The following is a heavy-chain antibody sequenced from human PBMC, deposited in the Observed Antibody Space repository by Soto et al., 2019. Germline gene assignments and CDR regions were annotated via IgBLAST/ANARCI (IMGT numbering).Heavy chain of an antibody. CDR1: GFTFSTYS. J-gene: IGHJ4*02. Sequence: GGSLRLSCSASGFTFSTYSMYWVRQAPGKGLEYVSSISSSGANTYYADSVKGRFTISRDNSKNTLYLQMSSLRAEDTAVYYCARVEMGITIFGVVIPPFDYWGQGTLVTVSS. D-gene: IGHD3-3*01. CDR3: ARVEMGITIFGVVIPPFDY. CDR2: ISSSGANT. V-gene: IGHV3-64*04.